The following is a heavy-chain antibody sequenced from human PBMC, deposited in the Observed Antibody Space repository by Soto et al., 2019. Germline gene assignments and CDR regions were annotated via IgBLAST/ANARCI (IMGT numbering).Heavy chain of an antibody. D-gene: IGHD3-16*01. CDR2: MYDNGST. CDR1: DDSFTTTDSY. Sequence: SETLSLTCTVSDDSFTTTDSYWGWIRQSPGKGLEWIGSMYDNGSTYYNPSLKSRVTISVDTSKNQFSLKLSSVTAADTAVYYCAFYVGWFDPWGQGTLVTVSS. V-gene: IGHV4-39*01. J-gene: IGHJ5*02. CDR3: AFYVGWFDP.